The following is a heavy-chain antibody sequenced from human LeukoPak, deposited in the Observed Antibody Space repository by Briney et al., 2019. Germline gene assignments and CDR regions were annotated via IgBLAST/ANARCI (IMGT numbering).Heavy chain of an antibody. CDR3: ARGSGWELQQSYFDH. Sequence: ASVKVSCKASGYTFRSYSISWVRQAPGQGLEWMGWISPSNGNTNYAQKLQDRVTMTTDTSTRTVYMQLRSLRSDDTAVYYCARGSGWELQQSYFDHWGQGTLVTVSS. CDR2: ISPSNGNT. J-gene: IGHJ4*02. D-gene: IGHD1-26*01. CDR1: GYTFRSYS. V-gene: IGHV1-18*04.